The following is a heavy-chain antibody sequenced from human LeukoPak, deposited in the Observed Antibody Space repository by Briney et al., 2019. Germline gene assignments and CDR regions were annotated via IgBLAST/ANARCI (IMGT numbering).Heavy chain of an antibody. D-gene: IGHD6-13*01. CDR3: TRDPLSSSQRGYFDY. J-gene: IGHJ4*02. Sequence: SGGSLRLSCAASGFTFDDYAMHWVRQAPGKGLEWLAVISYDASNKYYADSVKGRFTISRDNSKNTLYLQMNSLRTDDTAVYYCTRDPLSSSQRGYFDYWGQGTLVTVSS. CDR2: ISYDASNK. V-gene: IGHV3-30-3*01. CDR1: GFTFDDYA.